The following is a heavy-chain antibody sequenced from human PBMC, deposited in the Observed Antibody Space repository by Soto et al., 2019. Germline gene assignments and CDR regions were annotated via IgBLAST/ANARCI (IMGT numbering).Heavy chain of an antibody. Sequence: ETLSLTCTVSGGSISSYYWSWIRQPPGKGLEWIGYIYYSGSTNYNPSLKSRVTISADTSKNQFSLKLSSVTAADTAVYYCARVGSYDFWSGYYENWFDPWGQGTLVTVSS. J-gene: IGHJ5*02. CDR2: IYYSGST. D-gene: IGHD3-3*01. CDR1: GGSISSYY. CDR3: ARVGSYDFWSGYYENWFDP. V-gene: IGHV4-59*01.